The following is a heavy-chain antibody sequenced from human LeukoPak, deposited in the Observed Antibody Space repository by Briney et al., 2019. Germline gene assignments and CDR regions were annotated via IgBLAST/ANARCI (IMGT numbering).Heavy chain of an antibody. CDR3: AKDGDVRYDSSGYYYKLGGFDY. Sequence: GGSLRLSCAASGFTFSSYGMHWVRQAPGKGLEWVAFIRYDGSNKYYADSVKGRFTISRDNSKNTLYLQMNSLRAEDTAVYYCAKDGDVRYDSSGYYYKLGGFDYWGQGTLVTVSS. V-gene: IGHV3-30*02. D-gene: IGHD3-22*01. J-gene: IGHJ4*02. CDR2: IRYDGSNK. CDR1: GFTFSSYG.